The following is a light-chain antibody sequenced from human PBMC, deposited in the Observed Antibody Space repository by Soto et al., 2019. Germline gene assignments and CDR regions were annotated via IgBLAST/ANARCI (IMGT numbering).Light chain of an antibody. CDR1: QSVRSN. Sequence: IVMTQSPATLSVSPGERVTLSCRASQSVRSNLVWYQQKPGQAPRVLIYDASNRATGIPDRFSGSGAGTDFTLTISRLEPEDFAVYYCQQYGSSPWTFGQGTKVDIK. CDR2: DAS. J-gene: IGKJ1*01. V-gene: IGKV3-20*01. CDR3: QQYGSSPWT.